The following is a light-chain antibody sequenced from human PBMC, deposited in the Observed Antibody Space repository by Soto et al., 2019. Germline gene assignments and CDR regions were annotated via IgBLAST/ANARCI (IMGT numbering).Light chain of an antibody. V-gene: IGLV4-60*02. Sequence: QSVLTQSSSASASLGSSVKLTCTLSSGHSSYIIAWHQQQPGKAPRYLMKLEGSGSYNKGSGVPDRFSGSSSGADRYLTISNFQFEDEADYYCETWDTNTRVFGGGTKVTVL. J-gene: IGLJ2*01. CDR3: ETWDTNTRV. CDR1: SGHSSYI. CDR2: LEGSGSY.